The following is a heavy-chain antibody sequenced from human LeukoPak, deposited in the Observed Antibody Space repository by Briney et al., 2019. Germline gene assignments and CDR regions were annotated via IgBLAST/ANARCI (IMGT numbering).Heavy chain of an antibody. Sequence: SETLSLTCTVSGGSISSYGWTWIRQAPGRGLEWIGYVFYSSSTNYNLSLKSRVTISLDTSKKQFSLRLSSVTAADTAVYYCASLCYGVPACFDSWGQGTLVTVSS. CDR3: ASLCYGVPACFDS. V-gene: IGHV4-59*08. D-gene: IGHD4-17*01. CDR2: VFYSSST. J-gene: IGHJ4*02. CDR1: GGSISSYG.